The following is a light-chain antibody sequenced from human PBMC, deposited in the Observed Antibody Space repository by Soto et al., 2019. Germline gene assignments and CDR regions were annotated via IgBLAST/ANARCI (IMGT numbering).Light chain of an antibody. CDR1: QGINKY. CDR3: LKYDSAPRT. V-gene: IGKV1-27*01. CDR2: ATS. Sequence: DIQMTQSRSSLSASVGDRFSITCRASQGINKYLAWCQQKPGKVPKLLIYATSTLQSGVPSRFSGSGSGTDFTLTISSLQPEDVATYFCLKYDSAPRTFGPGTKVDIK. J-gene: IGKJ1*01.